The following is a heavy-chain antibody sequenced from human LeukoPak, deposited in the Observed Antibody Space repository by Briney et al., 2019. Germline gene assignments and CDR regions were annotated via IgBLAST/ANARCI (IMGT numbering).Heavy chain of an antibody. V-gene: IGHV4-59*01. J-gene: IGHJ4*02. Sequence: SETLPLTCTVSGGSISSYYWSWIRQPPGKGLEWIGSIYYSGSTNYNPSLKSRVTISVDTSKNQFSLNLTSVTAADTAVYYCARAKTGEDFDYWGQGTLVTVSS. D-gene: IGHD7-27*01. CDR1: GGSISSYY. CDR3: ARAKTGEDFDY. CDR2: IYYSGST.